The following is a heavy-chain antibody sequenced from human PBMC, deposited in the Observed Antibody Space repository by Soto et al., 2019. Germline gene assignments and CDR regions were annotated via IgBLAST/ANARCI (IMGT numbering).Heavy chain of an antibody. CDR1: GFTFNAYA. Sequence: EVQLLESGGGLVLPGGYLRLYCAASGFTFNAYAMTWVRQAPGKGLEWVSAIGGSGGKRYYAASVKGRFTISRDNSTVALDLQMNSLRVEDPAVYYCARVASDYINSVDPWGQGILVTVSS. CDR3: ARVASDYINSVDP. V-gene: IGHV3-23*01. J-gene: IGHJ5*02. CDR2: IGGSGGKR. D-gene: IGHD4-4*01.